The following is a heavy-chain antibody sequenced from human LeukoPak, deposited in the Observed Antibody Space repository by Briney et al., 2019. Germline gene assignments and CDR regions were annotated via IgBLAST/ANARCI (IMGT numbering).Heavy chain of an antibody. CDR3: VNLRGIRIAAATGVEYFQH. V-gene: IGHV4-38-2*02. D-gene: IGHD6-13*01. J-gene: IGHJ1*01. Sequence: PSETLSLTCTVSGYSISSGYYWGWIRQPPGKGLEWIGSIYHSGSTYYNPSLKSRVTISVDTSKNQFSLKLSSVTAADTAVYYCVNLRGIRIAAATGVEYFQHWGQGTLVTVSS. CDR2: IYHSGST. CDR1: GYSISSGYY.